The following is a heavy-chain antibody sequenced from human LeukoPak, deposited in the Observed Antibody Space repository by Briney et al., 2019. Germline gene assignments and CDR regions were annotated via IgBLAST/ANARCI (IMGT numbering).Heavy chain of an antibody. CDR1: GFTFSSYG. CDR2: IWYDGGNK. D-gene: IGHD6-6*01. CDR3: AKERVYSSSEHYYYYMDV. V-gene: IGHV3-33*06. Sequence: PGRSLRLSCAESGFTFSSYGMHWVRQAPGKGLEWVAVIWYDGGNKYYADSVKGRFTISRDSSKNTLYLQMNSLRAEDTAVYYCAKERVYSSSEHYYYYMDVWGKGTTVTVSS. J-gene: IGHJ6*03.